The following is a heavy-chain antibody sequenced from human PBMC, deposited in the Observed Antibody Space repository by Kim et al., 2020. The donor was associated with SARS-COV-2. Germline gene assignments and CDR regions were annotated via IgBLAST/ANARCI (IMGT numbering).Heavy chain of an antibody. CDR1: GYTFTDYY. CDR2: INPNSGGT. D-gene: IGHD4-17*01. Sequence: ASVKVSCKASGYTFTDYYIHWVRQAPGQGLEWMGRINPNSGGTNYAQKFQGRVTMTRDTSISTAYMELTSLISDDTAVYYCALVTTSFVDYCGQGTLVTVSS. J-gene: IGHJ4*02. CDR3: ALVTTSFVDY. V-gene: IGHV1-2*06.